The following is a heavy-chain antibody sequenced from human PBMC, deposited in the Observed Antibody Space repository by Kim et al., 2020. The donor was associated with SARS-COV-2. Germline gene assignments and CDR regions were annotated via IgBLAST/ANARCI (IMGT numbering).Heavy chain of an antibody. J-gene: IGHJ4*02. D-gene: IGHD5-18*01. V-gene: IGHV1-24*01. Sequence: KFQGSVTMTEDTSTDTAYMELSSLRSEDTAVYYCATAHVRGYSYGLGFDYWGQGTLVTVSS. CDR3: ATAHVRGYSYGLGFDY.